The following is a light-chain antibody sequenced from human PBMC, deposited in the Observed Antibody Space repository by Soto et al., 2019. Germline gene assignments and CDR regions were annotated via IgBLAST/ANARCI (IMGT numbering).Light chain of an antibody. J-gene: IGKJ5*01. V-gene: IGKV1-17*01. CDR3: QQLLSYPIT. CDR2: AAS. CDR1: QSISNY. Sequence: DIQMTQSPSTLSASVGDRVTITCRASQSISNYLNWYQQKPGKAPKVLIYAASSLQSGVPLSFSGSGSGTSFTLTISSLQPEDFATYYCQQLLSYPITFGQGTRLEIK.